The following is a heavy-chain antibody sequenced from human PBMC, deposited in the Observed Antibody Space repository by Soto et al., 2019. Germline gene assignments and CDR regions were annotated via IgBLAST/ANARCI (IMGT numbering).Heavy chain of an antibody. V-gene: IGHV1-2*02. J-gene: IGHJ4*02. CDR2: FNPNSGDT. Sequence: XSVKVCCNAAGYLFTAYSMHWGRQAPGQGLEWVGWFNPNSGDTIYAQKFQGRVTLTGDTSISTAYTELYSLTSDDTAVYYCAREASAVISLDYWGQGTLVTVSS. D-gene: IGHD6-19*01. CDR1: GYLFTAYS. CDR3: AREASAVISLDY.